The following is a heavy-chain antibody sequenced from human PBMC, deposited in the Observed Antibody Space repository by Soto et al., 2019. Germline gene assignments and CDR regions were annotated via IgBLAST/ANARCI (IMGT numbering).Heavy chain of an antibody. CDR3: ARQRDRYSSSSPYYYYGMDV. V-gene: IGHV5-51*01. CDR1: GYSFTSYW. J-gene: IGHJ6*02. Sequence: PGESLKISCKGSGYSFTSYWIGWVRQMPGKGLEWMGTIYPGDSDTRYSPSFQGQVTISADKSISTAYLQWSSLKASDTAMYYCARQRDRYSSSSPYYYYGMDVWGQGTTVTVSS. CDR2: IYPGDSDT. D-gene: IGHD6-6*01.